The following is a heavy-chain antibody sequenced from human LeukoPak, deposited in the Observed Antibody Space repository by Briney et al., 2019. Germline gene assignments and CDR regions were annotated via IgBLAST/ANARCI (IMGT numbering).Heavy chain of an antibody. J-gene: IGHJ4*02. V-gene: IGHV3-30*18. CDR1: GFTFSSYG. CDR3: AKGGIRDYYASSGYYRDLVEFADY. D-gene: IGHD3-22*01. Sequence: GRSLRLSCAASGFTFSSYGMHWVRQAPGKGLEWVAVISYDGSNKYYADSVKGRFTISRDNSKNTLYLQMNRLRAEDTAVYYCAKGGIRDYYASSGYYRDLVEFADYWGQGTLVTVSS. CDR2: ISYDGSNK.